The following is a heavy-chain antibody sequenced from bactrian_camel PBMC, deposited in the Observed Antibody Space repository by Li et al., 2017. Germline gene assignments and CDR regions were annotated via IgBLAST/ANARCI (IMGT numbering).Heavy chain of an antibody. CDR2: IDSDGIT. V-gene: IGHV3S53*01. CDR3: AAGTSTGFPFRESAYPY. J-gene: IGHJ4*01. CDR1: GYSASAYC. Sequence: HVQLVESGGGSVHPGGSLRLSCAASGYSASAYCLAWFRQAPGKEHEGVAAIDSDGITTYADSVKGRFTISRDNAKNTLALQMTSLKPEDTAVYYCAAGTSTGFPFRESAYPYWGQGTQVTVS. D-gene: IGHD5*01.